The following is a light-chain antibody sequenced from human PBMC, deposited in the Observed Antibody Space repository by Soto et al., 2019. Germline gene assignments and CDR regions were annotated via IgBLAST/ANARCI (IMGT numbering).Light chain of an antibody. Sequence: EIVMTQSPATLSVSPGERATLSCRAGQSVSSNLAWYQQKPGQAPRLLIYGASTRATGIPARFSGSGSGTEFTLTISSLQSEDFAVYYCQQYNNWPPIFTFGPGTKVDIK. CDR1: QSVSSN. J-gene: IGKJ3*01. CDR2: GAS. V-gene: IGKV3-15*01. CDR3: QQYNNWPPIFT.